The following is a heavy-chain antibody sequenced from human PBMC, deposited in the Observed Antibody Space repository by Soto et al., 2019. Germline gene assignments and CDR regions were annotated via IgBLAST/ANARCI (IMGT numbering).Heavy chain of an antibody. CDR1: GFTVSSKY. Sequence: PGGSLRLSCAASGFTVSSKYMTWVRQAPGKGLEWVSLIHSGGTTYYADSVKGRFTISRDNSKNTLYLQMNSLRAEDTAVYYCAKAPHDSSAYYLEFDYWGQGTLVTVSS. CDR3: AKAPHDSSAYYLEFDY. J-gene: IGHJ4*02. CDR2: IHSGGTT. D-gene: IGHD3-22*01. V-gene: IGHV3-66*01.